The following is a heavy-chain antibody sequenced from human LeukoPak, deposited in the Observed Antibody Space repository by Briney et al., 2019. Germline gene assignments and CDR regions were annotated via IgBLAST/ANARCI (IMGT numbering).Heavy chain of an antibody. CDR2: INPNSGDT. V-gene: IGHV1-2*02. CDR3: AKDRTSQPSYYYYMDV. Sequence: GASVKVSCKASGYTFTGYHMHWVRQAPGQGLEWMGWINPNSGDTNNAQKFQGRVTRTRDTSISTAYMELSNLRSDDTAVYYCAKDRTSQPSYYYYMDVWGKGTTVIVSS. J-gene: IGHJ6*03. CDR1: GYTFTGYH. D-gene: IGHD3/OR15-3a*01.